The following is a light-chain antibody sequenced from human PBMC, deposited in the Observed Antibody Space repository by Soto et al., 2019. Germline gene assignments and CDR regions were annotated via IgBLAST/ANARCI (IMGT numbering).Light chain of an antibody. Sequence: VMTQSPASLSVSPGERVTLSCRASQSVGSDVAWYQYKPGQAPRLLIYGASTRATGIPDRFSGRGYETEFTLTISSLESEDVAVYFCHQYYTWVRETFGQGTKLEIK. V-gene: IGKV3-15*01. CDR3: HQYYTWVRET. CDR1: QSVGSD. CDR2: GAS. J-gene: IGKJ2*01.